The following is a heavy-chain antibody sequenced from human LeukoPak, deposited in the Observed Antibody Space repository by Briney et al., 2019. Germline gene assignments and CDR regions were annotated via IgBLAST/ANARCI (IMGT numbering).Heavy chain of an antibody. CDR2: ISYDGSEI. D-gene: IGHD6-19*01. CDR1: GFTFANYG. J-gene: IGHJ4*02. Sequence: GGSRRLSCAASGFTFANYGVHWVRQAPGKGLEWVAAISYDGSEIHYVDSVKGRFTISRDNSKNTVYLQMNSLRGEDTAVYYCAKDRGVAGTMADWGQGTLVTVSS. CDR3: AKDRGVAGTMAD. V-gene: IGHV3-30*18.